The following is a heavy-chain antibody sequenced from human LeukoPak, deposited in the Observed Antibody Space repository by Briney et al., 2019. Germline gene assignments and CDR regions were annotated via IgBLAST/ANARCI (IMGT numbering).Heavy chain of an antibody. D-gene: IGHD1-26*01. V-gene: IGHV3-23*01. CDR2: ISGSGGST. CDR1: GFTFSSYA. Sequence: GGSLRLSCAASGFTFSSYAMSWVRQAPGKGLEWVSAISGSGGSTYYADSVKGRFTISRDNSKNTLYLQMNSLRAEDTAVYYCAKLVGAHYYYAMDVWGQGTTVTVSS. J-gene: IGHJ6*02. CDR3: AKLVGAHYYYAMDV.